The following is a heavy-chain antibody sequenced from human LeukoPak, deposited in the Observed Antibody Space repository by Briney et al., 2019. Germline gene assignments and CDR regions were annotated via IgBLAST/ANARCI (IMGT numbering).Heavy chain of an antibody. Sequence: SQTLSLTCTVSGGSISSGSYYWSWIRQPAGKGLEWIGRIYTSGSTNYNPSLKSRVTISVDTSTNQFSLKLNSVTAADTAVYYCARQYQLLYPDYWGQGTLVTVSS. J-gene: IGHJ4*02. CDR2: IYTSGST. CDR1: GGSISSGSYY. V-gene: IGHV4-61*02. CDR3: ARQYQLLYPDY. D-gene: IGHD2-2*02.